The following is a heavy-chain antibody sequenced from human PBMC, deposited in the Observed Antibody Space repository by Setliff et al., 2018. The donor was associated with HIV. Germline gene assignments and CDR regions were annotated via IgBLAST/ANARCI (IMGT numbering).Heavy chain of an antibody. CDR2: IYYSGST. CDR1: GGSIRNYY. CDR3: ARRARFCTSATCYRHFDF. J-gene: IGHJ4*02. V-gene: IGHV4-59*04. Sequence: PSETLSLTCNVFGGSIRNYYWSWIRQPPGKGLEWIGSIYYSGSTNYNPSLQRRVIMSVDTSAKQFYLKVNSVTAADTAVYFCARRARFCTSATCYRHFDFWGEGTLVTVSS. D-gene: IGHD2-2*01.